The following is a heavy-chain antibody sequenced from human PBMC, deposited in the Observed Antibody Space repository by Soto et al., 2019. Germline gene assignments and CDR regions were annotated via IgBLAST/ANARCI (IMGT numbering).Heavy chain of an antibody. CDR2: IYHSGST. D-gene: IGHD5-18*01. CDR1: GGSISSGGYS. J-gene: IGHJ6*02. V-gene: IGHV4-30-2*01. Sequence: KPSETLSLTCAVSGGSISSGGYSWSWIRQPPGKGLEWIGYIYHSGSTYYNPSLKSRVTISVDRSKNQFSLKLSSVTAADTAVYYCARVPNVDTAMDHPNYYYYYGMDVWGQGTTVTVSS. CDR3: ARVPNVDTAMDHPNYYYYYGMDV.